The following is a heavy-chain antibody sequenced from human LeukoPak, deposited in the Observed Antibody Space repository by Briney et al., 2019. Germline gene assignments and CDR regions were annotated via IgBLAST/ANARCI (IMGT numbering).Heavy chain of an antibody. CDR1: GVTFRSYG. D-gene: IGHD2/OR15-2a*01. Sequence: GGSLRLSCAVSGVTFRSYGMNWVRQAPGRGLEWVGFIRYDGSTKYYGDSVKDRFTISRDNSKNTLYLQMTGLGPEDTAMYYCAKPRTDTFGFDAFAVWGPGTIVTVSS. CDR2: IRYDGSTK. V-gene: IGHV3-30*02. CDR3: AKPRTDTFGFDAFAV. J-gene: IGHJ3*01.